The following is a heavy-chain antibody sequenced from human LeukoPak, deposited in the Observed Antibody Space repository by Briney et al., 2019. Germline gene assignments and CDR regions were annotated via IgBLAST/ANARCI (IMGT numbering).Heavy chain of an antibody. CDR1: GFTFSSYV. Sequence: QPGGPLRLSCSPPGFTFSSYVMYWVGKAQGKALEYVSAINNNGGTTSYAYSVKGRFTVSRATSKNPLSLQMSSLRVEDTAVYYCVKAQGYCGSGTCYFDYWGRGTLVTVSS. CDR2: INNNGGTT. J-gene: IGHJ4*02. V-gene: IGHV3-64D*08. D-gene: IGHD2-15*01. CDR3: VKAQGYCGSGTCYFDY.